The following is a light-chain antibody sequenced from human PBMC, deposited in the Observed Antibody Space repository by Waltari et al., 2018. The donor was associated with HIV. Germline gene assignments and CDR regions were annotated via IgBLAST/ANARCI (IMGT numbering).Light chain of an antibody. V-gene: IGLV3-19*01. CDR1: SLRSYY. CDR2: GKN. J-gene: IGLJ3*02. CDR3: NSRDSSGNLHGV. Sequence: SSELTQDPAVSVALGQTVRITCQGDSLRSYYASWYQQKPGQAPVLVIYGKNNRPSRSPCRFAGSSAGNTASLTITGAQGEDEADYYCNSRDSSGNLHGVFGGGTKLTVL.